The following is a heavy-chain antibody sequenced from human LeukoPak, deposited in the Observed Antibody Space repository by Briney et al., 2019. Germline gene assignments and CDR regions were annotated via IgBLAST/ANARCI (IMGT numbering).Heavy chain of an antibody. CDR3: AKRPAAVRGVIPYVDY. Sequence: GGSLRLSCAASGFMFRSSSMSWVRQVPGKGLEWVSTISASAGNIYYADSVKGRFAISRDNSKNTLFLQMNSLRAEDTAIYYCAKRPAAVRGVIPYVDYWGQGTLVTVSS. D-gene: IGHD3-10*02. CDR2: ISASAGNI. J-gene: IGHJ4*02. V-gene: IGHV3-23*01. CDR1: GFMFRSSS.